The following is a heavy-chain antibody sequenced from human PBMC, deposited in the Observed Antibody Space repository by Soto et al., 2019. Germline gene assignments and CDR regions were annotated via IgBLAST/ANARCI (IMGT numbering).Heavy chain of an antibody. V-gene: IGHV3-7*03. Sequence: DVQLVESGGALVQRGGSLGLSCAVSGFTVSAKWMSWVRQAPGKGLEWLANINEDGSKKFYVDSVKGRFTISKDNAKNSLSLQLGSLRADDTAVYYCAREMHLGSGWGDIDIWGRGTMVTVSS. CDR1: GFTVSAKW. CDR2: INEDGSKK. CDR3: AREMHLGSGWGDIDI. J-gene: IGHJ4*02. D-gene: IGHD6-19*01.